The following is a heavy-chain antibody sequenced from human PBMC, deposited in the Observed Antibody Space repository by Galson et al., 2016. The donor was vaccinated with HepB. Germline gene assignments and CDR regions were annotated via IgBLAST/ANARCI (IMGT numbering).Heavy chain of an antibody. CDR2: TWYDGSNT. D-gene: IGHD4-17*01. CDR3: AKSTTVTTHFDY. V-gene: IGHV3-33*06. J-gene: IGHJ4*02. CDR1: GFTFSSYG. Sequence: SLRLSCAASGFTFSSYGIHWVRQAPGKGLEWVAVTWYDGSNTYYADSVKGRFTISRENSKNTLYLQMNSLRAEDTAVYYCAKSTTVTTHFDYWGQGTLVIVSS.